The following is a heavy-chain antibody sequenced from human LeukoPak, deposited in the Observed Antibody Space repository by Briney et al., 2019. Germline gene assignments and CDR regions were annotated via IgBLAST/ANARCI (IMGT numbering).Heavy chain of an antibody. J-gene: IGHJ4*02. CDR2: ISGSGGST. D-gene: IGHD2-15*01. Sequence: GGSLRLSCAASGFTFSSYGMSWVRQAPGKGLEWVSAISGSGGSTYYADSVKGRFTISRDNSKNTLYLQMNSLRAEDTAVYYCVKCQKDIVVVVAAYYYWGQGTLVTVSS. V-gene: IGHV3-23*01. CDR1: GFTFSSYG. CDR3: VKCQKDIVVVVAAYYY.